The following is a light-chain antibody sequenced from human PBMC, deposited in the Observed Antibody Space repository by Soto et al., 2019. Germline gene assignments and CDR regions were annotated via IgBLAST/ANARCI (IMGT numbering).Light chain of an antibody. CDR3: QQYYSYPT. CDR1: QGISSY. J-gene: IGKJ1*01. CDR2: AAS. V-gene: IGKV1-8*01. Sequence: AIRMTQSPSLLSASTGDRVTITCRASQGISSYLAWYQQKPGKAPKLLIYAASTLQSGVPSRFSGSGSGTDFTLTISCLQSEDFATYYCQQYYSYPTFGQGTKVDIK.